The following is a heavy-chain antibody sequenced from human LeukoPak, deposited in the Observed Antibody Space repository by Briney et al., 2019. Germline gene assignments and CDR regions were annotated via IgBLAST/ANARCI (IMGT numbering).Heavy chain of an antibody. J-gene: IGHJ5*02. CDR3: ERDSWFDR. V-gene: IGHV3-48*02. CDR1: GFTFSSYS. CDR2: ISSGSSTT. Sequence: PGGSLLHSCAASGFTFSSYSMNWVRQAPGKGLEWVSYISSGSSTTYYADSVKGRFTISRDNAKNSLFLQMNSLRDEDTAVYYCERDSWFDRWRQAIRVTVSS.